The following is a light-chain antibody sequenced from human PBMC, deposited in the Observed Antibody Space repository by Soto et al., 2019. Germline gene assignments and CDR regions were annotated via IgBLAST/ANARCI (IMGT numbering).Light chain of an antibody. CDR1: QNIIGY. J-gene: IGKJ2*01. CDR3: QQSYNTPDT. V-gene: IGKV1-39*01. CDR2: AAS. Sequence: DIQMTQSPSSLSASVGDRVTITCRASQNIIGYLNWYQQKPGKAPKVLIYAASSLQSGVPSRFTGSGSGTDFTLTISSLQPEDFATYYCQQSYNTPDTFGQGTKLEIK.